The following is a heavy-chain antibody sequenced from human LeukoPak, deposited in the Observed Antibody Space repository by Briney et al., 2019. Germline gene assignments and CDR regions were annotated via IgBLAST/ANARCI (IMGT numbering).Heavy chain of an antibody. J-gene: IGHJ4*02. CDR3: ASSRGSWPDYFDY. Sequence: GGSLRLSCVASGFTFSNYNMNWVRQAPGKGLEWVSDISSSSRAIYYADSVKGRFTISRDNAKNSLYLQMNSLRAEDMAVYYCASSRGSWPDYFDYWGQGTLVTVSS. D-gene: IGHD6-13*01. CDR1: GFTFSNYN. CDR2: ISSSSRAI. V-gene: IGHV3-48*01.